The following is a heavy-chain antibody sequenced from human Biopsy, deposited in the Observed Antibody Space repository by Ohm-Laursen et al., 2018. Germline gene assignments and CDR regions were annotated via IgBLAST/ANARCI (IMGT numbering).Heavy chain of an antibody. J-gene: IGHJ4*02. Sequence: AASVKVSYKASSYTFTDYNIHWMRQAPGQGLEWLGYINCKTGATNYAQKFQGTVTMTRDTSISTAYLALGSLRSADTAIYYCARDPLNGHKHFDYWGQGSLVTVSS. D-gene: IGHD2-8*01. CDR3: ARDPLNGHKHFDY. CDR1: SYTFTDYN. CDR2: INCKTGAT. V-gene: IGHV1-2*02.